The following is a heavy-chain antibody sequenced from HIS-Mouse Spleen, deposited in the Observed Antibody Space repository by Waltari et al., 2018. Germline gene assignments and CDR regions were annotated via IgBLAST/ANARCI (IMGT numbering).Heavy chain of an antibody. J-gene: IGHJ3*02. D-gene: IGHD3-22*01. Sequence: QVQLVESGGGVVQPGRSVRLSCAASGFTFSSCGMHWVRQAPGKGLEWVAVISYDGSNKYYADSVKGRFTISRDNSKNTLYLQMNSLRAEDTAVYYCAKDRLYDSSGYYFDAFDIWGQGTMVTVSS. CDR2: ISYDGSNK. CDR1: GFTFSSCG. CDR3: AKDRLYDSSGYYFDAFDI. V-gene: IGHV3-30*18.